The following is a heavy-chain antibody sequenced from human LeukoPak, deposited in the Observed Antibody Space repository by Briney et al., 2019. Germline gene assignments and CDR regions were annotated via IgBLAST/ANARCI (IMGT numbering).Heavy chain of an antibody. CDR2: INPNGGGT. CDR3: ARERKITIFGVACDY. V-gene: IGHV1-2*06. J-gene: IGHJ4*02. CDR1: GYTFTGYY. D-gene: IGHD3-3*01. Sequence: ASVKVSCKASGYTFTGYYMHWVRQAPGQGLEWMGRINPNGGGTNYAQKYQGRVTMTSDTSISTAYMELSRLRSDDTAVYYCARERKITIFGVACDYWGQGTLVTVSS.